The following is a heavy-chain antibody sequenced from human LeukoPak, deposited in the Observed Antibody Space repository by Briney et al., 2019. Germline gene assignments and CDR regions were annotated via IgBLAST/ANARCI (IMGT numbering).Heavy chain of an antibody. V-gene: IGHV3-66*01. CDR1: GFTVSGNY. CDR2: IYSGGST. D-gene: IGHD4-17*01. CDR3: AAPLTVIPY. Sequence: GGSLRLSCAASGFTVSGNYMTWVRQVSGKGLEWVSVIYSGGSTYYTDSVQGRFSISRDNSQNTLYLQMNSLRAEDTAVYYCAAPLTVIPYWGQGALVTVSS. J-gene: IGHJ4*02.